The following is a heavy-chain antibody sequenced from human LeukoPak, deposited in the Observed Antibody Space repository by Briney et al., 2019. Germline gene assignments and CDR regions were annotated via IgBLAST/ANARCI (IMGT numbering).Heavy chain of an antibody. CDR2: IYHSGRT. Sequence: WESLSLTCTVSGYSISTSYYWGWIRQPPGKGLGGIWSIYHSGRTNYNPSLERRDTISVDKAKNQFSLKLSAVTAADTAVYYCARDKREPLYAFDIWGQGTMVTVSS. J-gene: IGHJ3*02. V-gene: IGHV4-38-2*02. CDR3: ARDKREPLYAFDI. CDR1: GYSISTSYY. D-gene: IGHD1-26*01.